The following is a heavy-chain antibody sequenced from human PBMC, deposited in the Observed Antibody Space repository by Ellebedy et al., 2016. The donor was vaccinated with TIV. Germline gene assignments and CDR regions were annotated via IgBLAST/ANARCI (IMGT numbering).Heavy chain of an antibody. J-gene: IGHJ5*02. Sequence: MPSETLSLTCAVYGGSFSGYFWSWIRQPPGKGLEWIGSIYYSGSTYYNPSLKSRVTISVDTSKNQFSLNLSSLTAADTAVYYCARDPALPRGRFDPWGQGTLVTVSS. V-gene: IGHV4-34*11. CDR2: IYYSGST. CDR3: ARDPALPRGRFDP. CDR1: GGSFSGYF.